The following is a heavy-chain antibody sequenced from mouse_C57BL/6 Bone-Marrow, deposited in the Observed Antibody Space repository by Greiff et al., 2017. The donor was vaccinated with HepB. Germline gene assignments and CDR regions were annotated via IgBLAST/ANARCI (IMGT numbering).Heavy chain of an antibody. V-gene: IGHV1-64*01. CDR2: IHPNSGGT. J-gene: IGHJ3*01. Sequence: QVQLQQPGAELVKPGASVKLSCKASGYTFTSYWMHWVKQRPGQGLEWIGMIHPNSGGTNYNEKFKSKATLTVDKSSSTAYMQLSSLTSDDSAVYDCARSRGIRSGFAYWGQGTLVTVSA. CDR1: GYTFTSYW. CDR3: ARSRGIRSGFAY. D-gene: IGHD1-1*01.